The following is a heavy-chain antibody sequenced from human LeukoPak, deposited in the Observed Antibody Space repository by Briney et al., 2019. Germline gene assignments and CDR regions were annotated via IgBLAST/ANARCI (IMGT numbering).Heavy chain of an antibody. Sequence: SETLSLTCTVSGGSVSGGNYYCSWIRQCPGKGLEWIGYIHYSGSTVYNPSLKSRVTMSIDTSKNQFSLNLSSVTAADTAVYYCARTGSTGGYWGQGTLVTVSS. D-gene: IGHD1-1*01. J-gene: IGHJ4*02. V-gene: IGHV4-61*01. CDR1: GGSVSGGNYY. CDR3: ARTGSTGGY. CDR2: IHYSGST.